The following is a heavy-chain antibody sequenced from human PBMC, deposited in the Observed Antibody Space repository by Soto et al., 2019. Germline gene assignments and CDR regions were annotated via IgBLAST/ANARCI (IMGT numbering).Heavy chain of an antibody. V-gene: IGHV3-74*01. CDR3: ARDGSRGAVLAY. D-gene: IGHD6-19*01. CDR2: INGDGSST. CDR1: GFTFSSYW. Sequence: EVQLVESGGGLVQPGGSLRLSCAASGFTFSSYWMHWVRQAPGKGLVWVSRINGDGSSTTYADSVKGRFTISRDNAKNTLYMHMNSLRAEVTAVHYCARDGSRGAVLAYSGQGTLVTVSS. J-gene: IGHJ4*02.